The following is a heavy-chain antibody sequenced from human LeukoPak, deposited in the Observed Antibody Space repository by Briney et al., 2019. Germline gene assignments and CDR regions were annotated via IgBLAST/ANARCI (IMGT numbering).Heavy chain of an antibody. D-gene: IGHD3-3*01. V-gene: IGHV4-38-2*02. CDR2: IYHSGST. CDR3: ARTLYDFWSGYYTGGNWFDP. J-gene: IGHJ5*02. CDR1: GYSISSGYY. Sequence: SETLSLTCTVSGYSISSGYYWGWIRQPPGKGLEWIGSIYHSGSTYYNPSLKSRFTISVDTSKNQFSLQLSSVTAADTAVYYCARTLYDFWSGYYTGGNWFDPWGQGTLVTVSS.